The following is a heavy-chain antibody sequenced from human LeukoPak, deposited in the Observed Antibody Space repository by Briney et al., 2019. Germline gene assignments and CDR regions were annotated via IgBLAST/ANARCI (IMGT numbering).Heavy chain of an antibody. CDR1: GFTFSNYW. CDR2: IKQDGSEK. J-gene: IGHJ3*02. Sequence: GGSLRLSCAASGFTFSNYWMSGVRQAPGKGLEWVASIKQDGSEKYYVDSVKGRFTISRDNAKNSLYLQMNSLRAEDTAVYYCARDRSASIWGQGTMVTVSS. CDR3: ARDRSASI. V-gene: IGHV3-7*01.